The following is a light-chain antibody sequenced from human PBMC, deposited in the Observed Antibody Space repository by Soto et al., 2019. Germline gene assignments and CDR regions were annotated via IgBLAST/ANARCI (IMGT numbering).Light chain of an antibody. Sequence: QSLLTQPPSVSGAPGQRVTISCTGSSSNIGAGYDVHWYQQLPGTAPKLLIYGNSNRPSGVPDRFSGSKSATSASLAITGLQAEDEADYYCQSYDSSLSGYVFGTGTKVTVL. J-gene: IGLJ1*01. CDR2: GNS. V-gene: IGLV1-40*01. CDR3: QSYDSSLSGYV. CDR1: SSNIGAGYD.